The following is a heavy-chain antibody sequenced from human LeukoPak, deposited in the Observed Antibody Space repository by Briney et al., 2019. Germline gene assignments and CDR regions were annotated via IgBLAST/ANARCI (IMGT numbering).Heavy chain of an antibody. CDR1: GYTFTGYY. J-gene: IGHJ5*02. Sequence: ASVKVSCKASGYTFTGYYTHWVRQAPGQGLKWMGWINPNSGGTNYAQKFQGRVTMTRDTSISTAYMELSRLRSDDTAVYYCARSAARGRPNWFDPWGQGTLVTVSS. CDR2: INPNSGGT. CDR3: ARSAARGRPNWFDP. D-gene: IGHD6-6*01. V-gene: IGHV1-2*02.